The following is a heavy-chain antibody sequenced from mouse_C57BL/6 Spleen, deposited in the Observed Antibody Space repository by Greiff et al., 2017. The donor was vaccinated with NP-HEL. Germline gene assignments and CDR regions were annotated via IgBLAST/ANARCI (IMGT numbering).Heavy chain of an antibody. CDR2: IHPNSGST. D-gene: IGHD2-4*01. V-gene: IGHV1-64*01. Sequence: VQLQQPGAELVKPGASVKLSCKASGYTFTSYWMHWVKQRPGQGLEWIGMIHPNSGSTNYNEKFKSKATLTVDKSSSTAYMQLSSLTSEDSAVYYWARSIYYDYDVGFYYAMDYWGQGTSVTVSS. CDR1: GYTFTSYW. CDR3: ARSIYYDYDVGFYYAMDY. J-gene: IGHJ4*01.